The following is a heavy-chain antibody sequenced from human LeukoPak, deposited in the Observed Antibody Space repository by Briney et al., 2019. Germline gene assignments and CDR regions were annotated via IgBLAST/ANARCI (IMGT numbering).Heavy chain of an antibody. V-gene: IGHV1-2*02. J-gene: IGHJ3*02. CDR3: ASNRGYSSGAFDI. CDR1: GYTFTGYY. D-gene: IGHD5-18*01. CDR2: INPNSGGT. Sequence: ASVKVSCKASGYTFTGYYMHWVRQAPGQGLEWMGWINPNSGGTNYAQKFQGRVTMTRDTSISTAYMELSRLRSDDTAVYYCASNRGYSSGAFDIWGQGTMVTVSS.